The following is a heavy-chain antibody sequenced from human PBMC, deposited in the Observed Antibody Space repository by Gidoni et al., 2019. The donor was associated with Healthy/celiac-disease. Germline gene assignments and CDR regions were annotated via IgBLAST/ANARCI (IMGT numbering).Heavy chain of an antibody. CDR1: GFTFSSYE. V-gene: IGHV3-48*03. D-gene: IGHD1-7*01. CDR2: ISSSGSTI. Sequence: EVQLVESGGGLVQPGGSLRLSCAASGFTFSSYEMNWVRQAPGKGLEWVSYISSSGSTIYYADSVKGRFTISRDNAKNSLYLQMNSLRAEDTAVYYCARENYNLAGMDVWGQGTTVTVSS. CDR3: ARENYNLAGMDV. J-gene: IGHJ6*02.